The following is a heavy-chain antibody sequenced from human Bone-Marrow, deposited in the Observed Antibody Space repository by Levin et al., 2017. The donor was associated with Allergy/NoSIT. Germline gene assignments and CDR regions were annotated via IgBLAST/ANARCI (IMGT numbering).Heavy chain of an antibody. CDR1: GFTFSSYE. Sequence: LSLTCAASGFTFSSYEMKWVRQAPGKGLEWVSYISSSGSTIYYADSVKGRFTISRDNAKNSLYLQMNSLRAEDTAVYYCARVSILYYYDSSGYDYGMDVWGQGTTVTVSS. V-gene: IGHV3-48*03. J-gene: IGHJ6*02. CDR2: ISSSGSTI. D-gene: IGHD3-22*01. CDR3: ARVSILYYYDSSGYDYGMDV.